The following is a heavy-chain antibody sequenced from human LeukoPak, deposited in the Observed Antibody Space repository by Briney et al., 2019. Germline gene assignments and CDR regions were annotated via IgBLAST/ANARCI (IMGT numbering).Heavy chain of an antibody. V-gene: IGHV3-74*01. D-gene: IGHD1-26*01. CDR1: GFTFSSDW. J-gene: IGHJ4*02. CDR3: GRALGSPLDY. Sequence: GGSLRLSCAASGFTFSSDWMHWVRQVPGKGLVWVSRINSDGSSTAYADSVKGRFTISRDNAKNTLYLQMNGLRVEDTAVYYCGRALGSPLDYWGQGTLVTVSS. CDR2: INSDGSST.